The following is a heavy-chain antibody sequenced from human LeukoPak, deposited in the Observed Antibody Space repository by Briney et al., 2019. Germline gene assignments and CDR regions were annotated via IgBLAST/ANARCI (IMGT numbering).Heavy chain of an antibody. D-gene: IGHD2-15*01. Sequence: RASVKVSCKASGGTFSIYAISWVRQAPGQGGEWMGGIIPIFGTANYAQKFQGRVNLTADKSTSPAYMELSSLRSEDTAVYYCARAHNYCSGGSCYYRREVGFDYWGQGTLVNVSS. CDR2: IIPIFGTA. CDR3: ARAHNYCSGGSCYYRREVGFDY. J-gene: IGHJ4*02. CDR1: GGTFSIYA. V-gene: IGHV1-69*06.